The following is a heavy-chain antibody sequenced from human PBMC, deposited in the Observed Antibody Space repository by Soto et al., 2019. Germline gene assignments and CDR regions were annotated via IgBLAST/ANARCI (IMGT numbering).Heavy chain of an antibody. CDR3: AGAGHSSGWYTYYFDY. Sequence: SETLSLTCTVSGGSISSYYWSWIRQPPGKGLEWIGYIYYSGSTNYNPSLKSRVTISVDTSKNQFSLKLSSVTAADTAVYYCAGAGHSSGWYTYYFDYWGQGTLVNVSS. CDR1: GGSISSYY. CDR2: IYYSGST. J-gene: IGHJ4*02. D-gene: IGHD6-19*01. V-gene: IGHV4-59*01.